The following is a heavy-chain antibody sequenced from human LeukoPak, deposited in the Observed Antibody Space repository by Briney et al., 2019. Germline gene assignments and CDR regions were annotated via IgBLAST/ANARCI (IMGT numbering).Heavy chain of an antibody. J-gene: IGHJ6*02. V-gene: IGHV1-69*13. D-gene: IGHD1-14*01. Sequence: ASVKVSCKASGGIFSSYVISWVRQAPGQGLEWMGGIIPIFGTANYAQKFQGRVTITADESTSTAYMDLSSLRSEDTAVYYCASNPRRNAEYYYYGMDVWGQGTTVTVSS. CDR3: ASNPRRNAEYYYYGMDV. CDR2: IIPIFGTA. CDR1: GGIFSSYV.